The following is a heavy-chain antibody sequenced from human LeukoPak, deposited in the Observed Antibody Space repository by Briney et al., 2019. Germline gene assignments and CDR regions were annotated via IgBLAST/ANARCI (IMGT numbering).Heavy chain of an antibody. D-gene: IGHD5-24*01. V-gene: IGHV4-59*01. J-gene: IGHJ4*02. CDR1: GGSISSNY. Sequence: SETLSLTCTVSGGSISSNYWSWIRQPPGKGLEWIGYIYDSGSTNYNPSLKSRVTISVDTSKNQFSLKLSSVTAADTAVYYCATLRDGYEFDYWGQGTLVTVSS. CDR3: ATLRDGYEFDY. CDR2: IYDSGST.